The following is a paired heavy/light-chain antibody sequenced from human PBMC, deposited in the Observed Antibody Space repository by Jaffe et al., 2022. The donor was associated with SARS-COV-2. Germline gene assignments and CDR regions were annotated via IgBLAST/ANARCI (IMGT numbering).Light chain of an antibody. CDR1: SSDVGGYDY. CDR2: EVS. V-gene: IGLV2-8*01. Sequence: QSALTQPPSASGSPGQSVTISCTGTSSDVGGYDYVSWYQHHPGIAPKLMIYEVSKRPSGVPDRFSGSKSGNTASLTVSGLQAEDEADYYCSSYAGSNNFVFGTGTKVTVL. J-gene: IGLJ1*01. CDR3: SSYAGSNNFV.
Heavy chain of an antibody. CDR1: GFTFSSYW. CDR2: ISYDGSST. J-gene: IGHJ4*02. CDR3: ARDLGYCSGGSCYGMAFDY. D-gene: IGHD2-15*01. Sequence: EVQLVESGGGLVQPGGSLRLSCAASGFTFSSYWMHWVRLAPGKGLVWVSRISYDGSSTSYADSVKGRFTISRDNAKNTLYLQMNSLRADDTAVYYCARDLGYCSGGSCYGMAFDYWGQGTLVTVSS. V-gene: IGHV3-74*01.